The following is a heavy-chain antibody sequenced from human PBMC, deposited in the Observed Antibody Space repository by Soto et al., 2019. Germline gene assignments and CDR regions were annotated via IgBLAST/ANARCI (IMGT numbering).Heavy chain of an antibody. CDR3: ARVSSSSWLYNYYYYYMDV. Sequence: GASVKVSCKASGYTFTSYGISWVRQAPGQGLEGMGWISAYNGNTNYAQKLQGRVTMTTDTSTSTAYMELRSLRSDDTAVYYCARVSSSSWLYNYYYYYMDVWGKRTTVTVSS. V-gene: IGHV1-18*01. CDR1: GYTFTSYG. J-gene: IGHJ6*03. D-gene: IGHD6-13*01. CDR2: ISAYNGNT.